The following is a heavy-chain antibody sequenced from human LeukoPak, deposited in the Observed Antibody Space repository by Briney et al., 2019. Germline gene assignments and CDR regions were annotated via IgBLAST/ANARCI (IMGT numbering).Heavy chain of an antibody. J-gene: IGHJ3*02. CDR1: GGLISISTYY. V-gene: IGHV4-39*07. D-gene: IGHD6-19*01. CDR3: ARAKAVAGAYIAFDI. CDR2: IYYSGTT. Sequence: SETLSLTCTVSGGLISISTYYWGWIRQPPGKGLEWIGSIYYSGTTHYNPSLKSRVTIAVDTSKNQFSLKLISVTAADTAVYYCARAKAVAGAYIAFDIWGQGTMVTVSS.